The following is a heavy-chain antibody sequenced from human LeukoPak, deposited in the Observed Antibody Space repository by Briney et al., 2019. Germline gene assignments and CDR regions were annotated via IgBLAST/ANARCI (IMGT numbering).Heavy chain of an antibody. V-gene: IGHV1-24*01. Sequence: ASVKVSCKVSGYTLTELSMHWVRQAPGKGLEWMGGFDPEDGETIYAQKFQGRVTMTEDTSTDTAYMELSSLRSEDTAVYYCATVGYCSGGSCYGMDVWGQGTTVTVSS. D-gene: IGHD2-15*01. CDR2: FDPEDGET. J-gene: IGHJ6*02. CDR3: ATVGYCSGGSCYGMDV. CDR1: GYTLTELS.